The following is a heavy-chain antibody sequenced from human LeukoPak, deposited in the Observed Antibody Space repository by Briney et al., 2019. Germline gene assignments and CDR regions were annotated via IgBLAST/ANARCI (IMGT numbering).Heavy chain of an antibody. Sequence: PGGSLRLSCAASGFTFSSYSMNWVRQAPGKGLEWVSSISSSSSYIYYADSVKGRFTISRDNAKNSLYLQMNSLRAEDTAVYYCARQLPKYIKRWLQQYNWFDPWGQGTLVTVSS. D-gene: IGHD5-24*01. CDR2: ISSSSSYI. J-gene: IGHJ5*02. CDR1: GFTFSSYS. V-gene: IGHV3-21*01. CDR3: ARQLPKYIKRWLQQYNWFDP.